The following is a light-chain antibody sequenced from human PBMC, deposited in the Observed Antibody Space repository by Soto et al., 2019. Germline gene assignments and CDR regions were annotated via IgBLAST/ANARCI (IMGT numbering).Light chain of an antibody. V-gene: IGKV3-15*01. CDR1: QSVASN. Sequence: EMAVTQSPATLSVSPGERATLSCRASQSVASNLAWYQQKPGQTPRLLIYAASTRATGIPARFSGSGSGTDFNLTITSLQSEDFAVYYCQQYYHWTRTFGQGTKVDIK. J-gene: IGKJ1*01. CDR2: AAS. CDR3: QQYYHWTRT.